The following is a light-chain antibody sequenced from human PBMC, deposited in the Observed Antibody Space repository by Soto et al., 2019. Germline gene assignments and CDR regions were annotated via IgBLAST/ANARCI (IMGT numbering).Light chain of an antibody. CDR1: QSVGGSY. J-gene: IGKJ1*01. CDR3: QHYGSSPWT. V-gene: IGKV3-20*01. Sequence: EIVLTQSPGTLSLSPGERANLSCRASQSVGGSYLAWFQQKPGQAPRLLIYVASTRATGVPDRFSGSGSATDFSLTINRLEPEDFAVYYCQHYGSSPWTFGQGTKVEIK. CDR2: VAS.